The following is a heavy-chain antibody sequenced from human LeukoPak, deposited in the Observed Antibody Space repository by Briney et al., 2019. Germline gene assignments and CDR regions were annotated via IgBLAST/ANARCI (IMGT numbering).Heavy chain of an antibody. J-gene: IGHJ6*02. Sequence: GGSLRLSCAASRFTFSNYGMNWVRQAPGKGLEWVSSITSRSSYIYYADSMKGRFTISRDNAKNSLYLQMNSLRAEDTAVYYCARDTTVTDHVYYGMDVWGQGTTVTVSS. V-gene: IGHV3-21*01. CDR1: RFTFSNYG. D-gene: IGHD4-17*01. CDR2: ITSRSSYI. CDR3: ARDTTVTDHVYYGMDV.